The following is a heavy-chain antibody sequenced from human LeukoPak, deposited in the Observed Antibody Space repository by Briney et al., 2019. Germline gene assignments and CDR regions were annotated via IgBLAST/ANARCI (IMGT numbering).Heavy chain of an antibody. CDR3: RGVRGGTEADY. D-gene: IGHD3-10*01. V-gene: IGHV3-23*01. CDR1: GFTLSTYA. Sequence: GGSLRLSCAASGFTLSTYAMSWVRQTPGKGLEWVAATSSSDAGTYHADSVRGRFTISRDNSKNTLYLQMNSLRAEDTAVYYCRGVRGGTEADYWGQGTLVTVSS. J-gene: IGHJ4*02. CDR2: TSSSDAGT.